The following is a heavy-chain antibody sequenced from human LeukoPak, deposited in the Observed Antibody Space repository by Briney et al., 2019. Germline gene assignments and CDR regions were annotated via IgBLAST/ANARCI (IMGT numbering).Heavy chain of an antibody. Sequence: HPGGSLRLSCAASGFTFSSHWMTWVRQAPGKGLEWVANINQDGSEEYYVDSLMGRFSISRDNTKKSLYLRMNSLRADDTAVYYCARDATTDGVIIDYWGQGALVTVSS. CDR2: INQDGSEE. J-gene: IGHJ4*02. V-gene: IGHV3-7*05. CDR1: GFTFSSHW. D-gene: IGHD2-8*01. CDR3: ARDATTDGVIIDY.